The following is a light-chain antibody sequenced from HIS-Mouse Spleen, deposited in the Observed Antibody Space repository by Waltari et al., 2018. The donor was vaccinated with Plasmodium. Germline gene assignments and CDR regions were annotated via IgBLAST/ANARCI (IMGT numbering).Light chain of an antibody. J-gene: IGKJ4*02. CDR3: QQYNSYPLT. Sequence: AIQLTSPHPPLPALEENTATSTWRASQGISNALAWYQQKPGKAPKLLIYAASSLESGVPSRFSGSGSGTDFTLTISSLQPEDFATYYCQQYNSYPLTFGGGTKVEIK. CDR1: QGISNA. CDR2: AAS. V-gene: IGKV1-13*02.